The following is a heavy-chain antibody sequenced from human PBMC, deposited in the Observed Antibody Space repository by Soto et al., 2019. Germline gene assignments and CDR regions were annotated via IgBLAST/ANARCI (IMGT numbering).Heavy chain of an antibody. D-gene: IGHD3-3*01. CDR1: GFTFSDYY. V-gene: IGHV3-11*01. J-gene: IGHJ6*03. CDR3: AREGGFWSGSYPPSQYYYMDV. Sequence: GGSLRISCAGSGFTFSDYYINWVRQAPGKGLEWISYVSTRGSTVNYADSVEGRFTIFRDNAENSLYLQMNSLRPEDTAIYYCAREGGFWSGSYPPSQYYYMDVWGKGTTVTVSS. CDR2: VSTRGSTV.